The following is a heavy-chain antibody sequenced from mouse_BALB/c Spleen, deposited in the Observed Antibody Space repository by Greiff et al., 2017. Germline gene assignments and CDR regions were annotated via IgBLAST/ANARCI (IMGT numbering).Heavy chain of an antibody. CDR1: GYTFTSYW. Sequence: DLVKPGALVKLSCKASGYTFTSYWINWIKQRPGQGLEWIGRIAPGSGSTYYNEMFKGKATLTVDTSSSTAYIQLSSLSSEDSAVYFCARGGEGSYGSSHFDYWGQGTTLTVSS. CDR2: IAPGSGST. D-gene: IGHD1-1*01. V-gene: IGHV1S41*01. CDR3: ARGGEGSYGSSHFDY. J-gene: IGHJ2*01.